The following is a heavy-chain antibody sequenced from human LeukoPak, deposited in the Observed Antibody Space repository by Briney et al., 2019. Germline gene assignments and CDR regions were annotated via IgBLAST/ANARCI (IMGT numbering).Heavy chain of an antibody. D-gene: IGHD3-22*01. J-gene: IGHJ4*02. CDR2: FDPEDGET. CDR3: ATDNYDSSGYYYDY. Sequence: ASVKVSCKVSGYTLTELSMHWVRQAPGKGLEWMGGFDPEDGETIYAQKFQGRVTMTEGTSTDTAYMELSSLRSEDTAVYYCATDNYDSSGYYYDYSGQGTLVTVSS. V-gene: IGHV1-24*01. CDR1: GYTLTELS.